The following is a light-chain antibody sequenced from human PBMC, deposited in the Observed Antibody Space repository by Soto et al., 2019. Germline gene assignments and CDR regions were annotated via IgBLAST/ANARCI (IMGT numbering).Light chain of an antibody. CDR2: EVS. Sequence: QSALAQPASMSGSPGQSITISCTGTSSDPGKVPKVVIFEVSNRPSGVPDRFSGSKSGNTASLTVSGLQAEDEADYYCSSYVGRNLLLFGAGTKLTVL. CDR3: SSYVGRNLLL. J-gene: IGLJ1*01. V-gene: IGLV2-8*01. CDR1: SSD.